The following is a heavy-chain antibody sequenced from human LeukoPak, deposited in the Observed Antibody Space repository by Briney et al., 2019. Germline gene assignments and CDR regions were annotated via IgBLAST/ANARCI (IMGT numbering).Heavy chain of an antibody. CDR1: GFTFSSYE. CDR3: ARGDYYDSSGPGDL. CDR2: ISSSGSTI. D-gene: IGHD3-22*01. Sequence: PGGCLRLSCAASGFTFSSYEMNWVRQAPGKGLELVSYISSSGSTIYYADSVKGRFTISRDNAKNSLYLQLNSLRAEDTAVYYCARGDYYDSSGPGDLGGRGTLVTVSA. J-gene: IGHJ2*01. V-gene: IGHV3-48*03.